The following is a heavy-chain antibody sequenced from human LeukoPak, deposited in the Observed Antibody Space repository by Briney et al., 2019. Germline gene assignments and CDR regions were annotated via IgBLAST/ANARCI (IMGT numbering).Heavy chain of an antibody. CDR1: GFSFNNYW. J-gene: IGHJ3*02. D-gene: IGHD3-10*01. V-gene: IGHV3-7*01. CDR2: LSEDGSKK. CDR3: TRGLAYSFDI. Sequence: GGSLRLSCAASGFSFNNYWMRWGRQAPGKGLEWVADLSEDGSKKNYVDSVKGRFTISRDNAKNSPYLQMNSLRAEDTAVYYCTRGLAYSFDIWGQGTMVTVSS.